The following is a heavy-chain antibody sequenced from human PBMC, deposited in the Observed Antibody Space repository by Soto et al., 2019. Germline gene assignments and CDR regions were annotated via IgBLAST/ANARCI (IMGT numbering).Heavy chain of an antibody. Sequence: QVQRVESGGGVVQPGRSLRLSCAVSGFTFRNYGMHWVRQAPGKGLEWVAVIPDDGSYQYYADSVKGRFTISRDNSKNTLYWQMNSLGAGDTAGYYCVGDEDNDDNGLDYWGQGTLVTVYS. V-gene: IGHV3-33*01. CDR2: IPDDGSYQ. J-gene: IGHJ4*02. CDR3: VGDEDNDDNGLDY. D-gene: IGHD1-1*01. CDR1: GFTFRNYG.